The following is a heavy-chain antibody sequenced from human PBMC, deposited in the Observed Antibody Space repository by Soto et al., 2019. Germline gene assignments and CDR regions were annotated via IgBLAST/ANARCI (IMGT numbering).Heavy chain of an antibody. D-gene: IGHD3-10*01. CDR3: ARGVMVQGVIGYYYYGMDV. V-gene: IGHV1-69*06. CDR1: GGTFSSYA. Sequence: SVKVSCKASGGTFSSYAISWVRQAPGQGLEWMGGIIPIFGTANYAQKFQGRVTITADKSTSTAYMELSSLRSEDTAVYYCARGVMVQGVIGYYYYGMDVWGQGTTVTVSS. J-gene: IGHJ6*02. CDR2: IIPIFGTA.